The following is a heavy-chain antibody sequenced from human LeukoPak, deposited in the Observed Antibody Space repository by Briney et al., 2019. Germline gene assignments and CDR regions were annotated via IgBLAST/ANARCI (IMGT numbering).Heavy chain of an antibody. J-gene: IGHJ6*03. CDR3: ARVVTTNYYYYYYMDV. CDR2: IYYSGST. V-gene: IGHV4-59*12. Sequence: SKTLSLTCTVSGGSISSYYWSWIRQPPGKGLEWIGYIYYSGSTNYNPSLKSRVTISVDTSKNQFSLKLSSVTAADTAVYYCARVVTTNYYYYYYMDVWGKGTTVTVSS. D-gene: IGHD4-17*01. CDR1: GGSISSYY.